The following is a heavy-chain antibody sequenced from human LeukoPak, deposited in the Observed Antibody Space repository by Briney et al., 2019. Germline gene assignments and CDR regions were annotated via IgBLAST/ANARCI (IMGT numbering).Heavy chain of an antibody. Sequence: TGGSLRLSCAASGFTFSSYGMHWVRQAPGKGLGWVAVISYDGSNKYYADSVKGRFTISRDNSKNTLYLQMNSLRAEDTAVYYCAKAPTPYYDILTPLDYWGQGTLVTVSS. V-gene: IGHV3-30*18. CDR1: GFTFSSYG. D-gene: IGHD3-9*01. CDR3: AKAPTPYYDILTPLDY. CDR2: ISYDGSNK. J-gene: IGHJ4*02.